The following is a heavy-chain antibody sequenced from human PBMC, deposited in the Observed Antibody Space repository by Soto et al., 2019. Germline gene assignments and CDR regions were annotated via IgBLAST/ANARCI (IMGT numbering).Heavy chain of an antibody. Sequence: WGSLLLSCAASGFSCGSYALSWVRQAPGKGLEWVSTISGSDGKTFYADSVKGRFSISRDTSQNTLYLQMNSLRADDTAMYYCARWSYLDYWGQGTRVTVSS. V-gene: IGHV3-23*01. D-gene: IGHD3-3*01. CDR2: ISGSDGKT. CDR3: ARWSYLDY. J-gene: IGHJ4*02. CDR1: GFSCGSYA.